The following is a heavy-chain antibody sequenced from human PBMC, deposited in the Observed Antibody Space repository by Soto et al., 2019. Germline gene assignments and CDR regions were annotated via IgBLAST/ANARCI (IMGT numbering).Heavy chain of an antibody. CDR3: VKNRGGGSYTTWSFAS. CDR1: GFTFSCCA. V-gene: IGHV3-23*01. D-gene: IGHD1-26*01. J-gene: IGHJ2*01. Sequence: EVQLLDSGGGLVQPGGSLRLSCAASGFTFSCCAMSWVRQAPGKGLEWVSTIHGDGDYMQYTDSVKGLVTISRDNSRNTLYLQMDSLRGDDTAVYYCVKNRGGGSYTTWSFASWGRGTLVTVSS. CDR2: IHGDGDYM.